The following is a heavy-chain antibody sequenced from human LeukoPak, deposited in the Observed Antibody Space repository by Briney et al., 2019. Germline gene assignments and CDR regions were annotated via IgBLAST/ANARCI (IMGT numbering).Heavy chain of an antibody. CDR1: GGTFSSYA. Sequence: SVKVSCKASGGTFSSYAISWMRQAPGQGLEWMGGIIPIFGTANYAQKFQGRVTITTDESTSTAYMELSSLRSEDTAVYYCARGNQDYDILTGYLYFDYWGQGTLVTVSS. J-gene: IGHJ4*02. D-gene: IGHD3-9*01. CDR3: ARGNQDYDILTGYLYFDY. V-gene: IGHV1-69*05. CDR2: IIPIFGTA.